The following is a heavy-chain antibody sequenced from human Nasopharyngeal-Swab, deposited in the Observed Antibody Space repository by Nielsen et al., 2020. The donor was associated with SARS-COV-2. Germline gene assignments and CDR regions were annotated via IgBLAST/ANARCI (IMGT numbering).Heavy chain of an antibody. CDR3: ARNPVDYDYVWGSYRYRTFDY. J-gene: IGHJ4*02. Sequence: ASVKVSCKASGYTFTSYGISWVRQAPGQGLEWMGWISAYNGNTNYAQKFQGRVTITADKSTSTAYMELSSLRSEDTAVYYCARNPVDYDYVWGSYRYRTFDYWGQGTLVTVSS. CDR2: ISAYNGNT. D-gene: IGHD3-16*02. CDR1: GYTFTSYG. V-gene: IGHV1-18*01.